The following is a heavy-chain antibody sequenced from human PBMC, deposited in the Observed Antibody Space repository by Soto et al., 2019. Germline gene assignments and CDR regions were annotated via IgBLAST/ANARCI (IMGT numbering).Heavy chain of an antibody. D-gene: IGHD3-10*01. CDR2: ISAYNGNT. V-gene: IGHV1-18*01. J-gene: IGHJ5*02. CDR3: ARGLSLTMVRGVRVDP. CDR1: GYTFTSYG. Sequence: ASVKVSCKASGYTFTSYGISWVRQAPGQGLEWMGWISAYNGNTNYAQKLQGRVTMTTDTSTSTAYMELSSLRSDDTAVYYCARGLSLTMVRGVRVDPWGQGILVTVAS.